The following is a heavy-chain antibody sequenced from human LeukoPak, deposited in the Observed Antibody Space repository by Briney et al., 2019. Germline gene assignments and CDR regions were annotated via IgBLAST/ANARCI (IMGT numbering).Heavy chain of an antibody. V-gene: IGHV3-49*04. CDR2: IRSKAYGGTT. Sequence: GGSLRLSCTASGFTFGDYAMSWVRQAPGKGLEWVGFIRSKAYGGTTEYAASVKGRFTISRDDSKSIAYLQMNSLKTEDTAVYYCTRDVIDCSSTSCYWDYYYMDVWGKGTTVTVSS. CDR3: TRDVIDCSSTSCYWDYYYMDV. J-gene: IGHJ6*03. CDR1: GFTFGDYA. D-gene: IGHD2-2*01.